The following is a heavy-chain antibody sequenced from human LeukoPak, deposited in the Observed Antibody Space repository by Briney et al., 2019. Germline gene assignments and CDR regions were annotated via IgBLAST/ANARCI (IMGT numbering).Heavy chain of an antibody. CDR3: ARLGSSSSSGDYFDY. V-gene: IGHV4-39*01. CDR2: IYYSGST. CDR1: GGSISSSSYY. D-gene: IGHD6-6*01. Sequence: SETLSLTCTVSGGSISSSSYYWGWIRQPPGEGLEWIGCIYYSGSTYYNPSLKSRVTISVDTSKNQFSLKLSSVTAADTAVYYCARLGSSSSSGDYFDYWGQGTLVTVSS. J-gene: IGHJ4*02.